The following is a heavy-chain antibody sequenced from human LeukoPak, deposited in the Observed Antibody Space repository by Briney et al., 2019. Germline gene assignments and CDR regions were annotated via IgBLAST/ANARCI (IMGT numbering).Heavy chain of an antibody. CDR1: GGSISSSSYY. J-gene: IGHJ4*02. V-gene: IGHV4-39*07. CDR2: IYYSGST. CDR3: ARDGYYYDSSDYYRFDY. D-gene: IGHD3-22*01. Sequence: SSETLSLTCTVSGGSISSSSYYWGWIRQPPGKGLEWIGSIYYSGSTYYNPSLKSRVTISVDTSKNQFSLKLSSVTAADTAVYYCARDGYYYDSSDYYRFDYWGQGTLVTVSS.